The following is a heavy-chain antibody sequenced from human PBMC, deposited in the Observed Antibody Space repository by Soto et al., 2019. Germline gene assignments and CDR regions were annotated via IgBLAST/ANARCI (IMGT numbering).Heavy chain of an antibody. Sequence: QVQLVESGGGVVQPGRSLRLSCAASGFTFSNYGMHWVRQAPGKGLEWVAAISYDGSNKYYADSVKGRFTISRDNSKNTLYLQMNSLRAEDTAVYYCAKDWGDCGNFDYWGQGTLVTVSS. CDR2: ISYDGSNK. D-gene: IGHD2-21*02. CDR3: AKDWGDCGNFDY. CDR1: GFTFSNYG. V-gene: IGHV3-30*18. J-gene: IGHJ4*02.